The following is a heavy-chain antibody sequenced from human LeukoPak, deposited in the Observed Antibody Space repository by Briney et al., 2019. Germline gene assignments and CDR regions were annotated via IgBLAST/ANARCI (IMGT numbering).Heavy chain of an antibody. CDR2: INPSGGST. V-gene: IGHV1-46*01. D-gene: IGHD6-19*01. Sequence: ASVKVSCKASGYTFTSYYMHWVRQAPGQGLEWMGIINPSGGSTSYAQKFQGRVTMTRDTSTSTVYMELSSLRSEDTAVYYCARDGLTIAVAGTGSGVDYWGQGTPVTVSS. CDR3: ARDGLTIAVAGTGSGVDY. J-gene: IGHJ4*02. CDR1: GYTFTSYY.